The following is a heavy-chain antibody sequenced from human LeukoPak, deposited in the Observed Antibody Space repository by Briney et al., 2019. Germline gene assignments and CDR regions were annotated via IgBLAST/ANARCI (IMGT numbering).Heavy chain of an antibody. Sequence: GGSLRLSCAASGFTFSSYAMSRVRQAPGKGLEWVSGISGSGDNTYYADSVKGRFTISRDNSKNTPYVQVNSLGTEDTAAYYCAKDGGLWVSAHWGDSWGRGTLVTVSS. D-gene: IGHD7-27*01. CDR3: AKDGGLWVSAHWGDS. J-gene: IGHJ4*02. CDR2: ISGSGDNT. V-gene: IGHV3-23*01. CDR1: GFTFSSYA.